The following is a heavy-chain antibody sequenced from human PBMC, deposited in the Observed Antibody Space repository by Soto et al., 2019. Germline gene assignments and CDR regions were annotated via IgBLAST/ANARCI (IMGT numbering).Heavy chain of an antibody. CDR2: IYYSGST. J-gene: IGHJ6*02. Sequence: SETLSLTCTVSGGSIRSGGYYWSWVRQSPRRGLEWIGNIYYSGSTYYNPSLKSRLTISVDTSKNQFSLNLSSVTTADTAVYYCARDRLMATAGTARHYFGLDVWGQGTTVTVSS. CDR3: ARDRLMATAGTARHYFGLDV. CDR1: GGSIRSGGYY. D-gene: IGHD5-18*01. V-gene: IGHV4-31*03.